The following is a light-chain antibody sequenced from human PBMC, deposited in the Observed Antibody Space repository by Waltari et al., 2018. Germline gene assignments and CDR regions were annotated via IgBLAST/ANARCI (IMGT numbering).Light chain of an antibody. Sequence: EILLTQTPFSLSVAPGQPASISCKSSQSLRHSNGKTYLCWFLQRPGQSPQLLMYEVSSRFSGVSDRFRGSGSGTDFTLTISRVEADDVGTYYCMQSIHLPRTFGGGTKVGIK. J-gene: IGKJ4*01. CDR1: QSLRHSNGKTY. CDR3: MQSIHLPRT. CDR2: EVS. V-gene: IGKV2-29*02.